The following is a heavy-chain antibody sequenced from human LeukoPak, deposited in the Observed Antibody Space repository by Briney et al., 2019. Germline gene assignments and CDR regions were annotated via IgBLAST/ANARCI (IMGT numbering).Heavy chain of an antibody. CDR2: IIPIFGTA. D-gene: IGHD3-3*01. J-gene: IGHJ5*02. CDR1: GGTFCSNG. V-gene: IGHV1-69*05. Sequence: SVKVSCKASGGTFCSNGISRVRQAPGQGLEWMGGIIPIFGTANYAQKFQGRVTTTTDASTSTAYMELSSLRSEDTAVYYCAISIFGVVINPPYNWFDPWGQGTLVTPSS. CDR3: AISIFGVVINPPYNWFDP.